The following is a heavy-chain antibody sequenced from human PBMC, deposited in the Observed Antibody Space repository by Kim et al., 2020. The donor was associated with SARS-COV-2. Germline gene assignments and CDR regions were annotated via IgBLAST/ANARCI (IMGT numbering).Heavy chain of an antibody. Sequence: SETLSLTCAVYGGSFSGYYWSWIRQPPGKGLEWIGEINHSGSTNYNPSLKSRVTISVDTSKNQFSLKLSSVTAADTAVYYCARGYERGIVGATTFPFDY. D-gene: IGHD1-26*01. CDR1: GGSFSGYY. CDR2: INHSGST. V-gene: IGHV4-34*01. CDR3: ARGYERGIVGATTFPFDY. J-gene: IGHJ4*01.